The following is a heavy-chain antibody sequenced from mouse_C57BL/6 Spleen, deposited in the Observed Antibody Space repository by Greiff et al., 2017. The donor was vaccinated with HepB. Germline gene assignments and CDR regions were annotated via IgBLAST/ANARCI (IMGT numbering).Heavy chain of an antibody. D-gene: IGHD2-4*01. J-gene: IGHJ3*01. V-gene: IGHV1-80*01. CDR3: ARWAYYDYHGGFAY. Sequence: QVQLQQSGAELVRPGASVKISCKASGYAFSSYWMNWVKQRPGKGLEWIGQIYPGDGDTNYNGKFKGKATLTADKSSRTAYMQLSSLTSEDSAVYFCARWAYYDYHGGFAYWGQGTLVTVSA. CDR2: IYPGDGDT. CDR1: GYAFSSYW.